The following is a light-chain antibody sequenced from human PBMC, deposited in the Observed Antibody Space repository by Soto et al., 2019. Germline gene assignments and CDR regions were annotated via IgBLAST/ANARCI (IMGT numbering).Light chain of an antibody. CDR1: SSDVGGYNY. Sequence: LAQPASVSGSPGQSITISCTGTSSDVGGYNYVSWYQQHPGKAPKLMIYEVSNRPSGVSNRFSGSKSGNTASLTISGLQAEDEADYYCSSYTSSSTPYVFGTGTKVTVL. J-gene: IGLJ1*01. CDR2: EVS. V-gene: IGLV2-14*01. CDR3: SSYTSSSTPYV.